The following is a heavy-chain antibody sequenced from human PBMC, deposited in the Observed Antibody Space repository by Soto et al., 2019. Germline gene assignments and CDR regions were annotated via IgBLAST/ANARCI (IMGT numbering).Heavy chain of an antibody. J-gene: IGHJ4*02. CDR2: ISSHGDST. CDR3: ARRDGYNSDY. V-gene: IGHV3-64*01. Sequence: GGSLRLSCAASGFTFSNYVMHWVRQAPGKGLEYVSAISSHGDSTYYANSVKGRFTISRDNSKNTLYLQMGSLRTEDMAVYYCARRDGYNSDYWGQGTLVNVS. D-gene: IGHD5-12*01. CDR1: GFTFSNYV.